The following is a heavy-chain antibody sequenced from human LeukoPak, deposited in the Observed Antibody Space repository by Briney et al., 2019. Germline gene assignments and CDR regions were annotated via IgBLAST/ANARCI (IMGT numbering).Heavy chain of an antibody. V-gene: IGHV3-11*01. D-gene: IGHD3-10*01. CDR2: LSSGGSMI. Sequence: GGPLRLSCVASGFTFSDYYINWIRQAPGMGLEWIAYLSSGGSMIYYADSVKGRFAISRDNAKNSVYLQMNSLRAEDTALYYCARKIYGSDNYIDYWGQGTLVTVSS. J-gene: IGHJ4*02. CDR3: ARKIYGSDNYIDY. CDR1: GFTFSDYY.